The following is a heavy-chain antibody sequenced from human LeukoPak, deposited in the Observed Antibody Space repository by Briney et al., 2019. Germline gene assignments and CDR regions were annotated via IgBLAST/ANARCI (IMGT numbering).Heavy chain of an antibody. CDR3: ARARGRNYYDSSGYCSDY. Sequence: ASVKVSCKASGYTFTNYGISWVRQAPGQGLEWVGWISAYNGVTNYAQNLQGRVTMTTDTSTSTAYMELRSLRSDDTAVYYCARARGRNYYDSSGYCSDYWGQGTLVTVSS. J-gene: IGHJ4*02. D-gene: IGHD3-22*01. CDR2: ISAYNGVT. CDR1: GYTFTNYG. V-gene: IGHV1-18*01.